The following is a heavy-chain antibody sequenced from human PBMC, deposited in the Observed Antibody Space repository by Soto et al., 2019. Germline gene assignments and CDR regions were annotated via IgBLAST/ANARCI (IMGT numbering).Heavy chain of an antibody. CDR2: IWYDGSNK. V-gene: IGHV3-33*01. D-gene: IGHD3-10*01. Sequence: PGGSLRLSCAASGFTFSSYGMHWVRQAPGKGLEWVAVIWYDGSNKYYADSVKGRFTICRDNSKNTLYLQMNSLRAEDTAVYYCARALVGYYYGSGRQGYWGQGTLVTVSS. CDR1: GFTFSSYG. CDR3: ARALVGYYYGSGRQGY. J-gene: IGHJ4*02.